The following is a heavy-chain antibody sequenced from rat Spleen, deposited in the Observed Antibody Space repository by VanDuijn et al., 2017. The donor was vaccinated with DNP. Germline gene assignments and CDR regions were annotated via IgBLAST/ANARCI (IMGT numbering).Heavy chain of an antibody. CDR3: ARPMDYYSGGFAY. V-gene: IGHV5-22*01. CDR1: GFTFSDYY. J-gene: IGHJ3*01. Sequence: EVQLVESGGGLVQPGRSLKLSCAASGFTFSDYYMAWVRQAPTKGLEWVAYISYDGGSTYYGDSVKGRFTLSRDNAKSTLYLQMNSLRSEDMATYYCARPMDYYSGGFAYWGQGTLVTVSS. D-gene: IGHD1-1*01. CDR2: ISYDGGST.